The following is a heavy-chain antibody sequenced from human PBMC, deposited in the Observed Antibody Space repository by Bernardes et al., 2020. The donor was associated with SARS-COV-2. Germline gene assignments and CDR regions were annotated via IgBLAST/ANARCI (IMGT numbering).Heavy chain of an antibody. CDR1: GYTLTELS. J-gene: IGHJ6*02. Sequence: ASVKVSCKVSGYTLTELSMHWVRQAPGKGLDWMGGFDPEDGETIYAQKFQGRVTMTEDTSTDTAYMELSSLRSEDTAVYYCAASHPYCTNGVCYYYGMDVWGQGTTVTVSS. V-gene: IGHV1-24*01. CDR2: FDPEDGET. CDR3: AASHPYCTNGVCYYYGMDV. D-gene: IGHD2-8*01.